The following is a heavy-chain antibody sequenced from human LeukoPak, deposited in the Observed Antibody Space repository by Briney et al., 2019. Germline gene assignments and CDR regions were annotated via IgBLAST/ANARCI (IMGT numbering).Heavy chain of an antibody. CDR2: IIPILGIA. Sequence: SVKVSCKASGGTFSSYAISWVRQAPGQGLEWMGRIIPILGIANYAQKFQGRVTITADESTSTAYMELSSLRSEDTAVYYCAREWERGLDYWGQGTLVTVSS. CDR3: AREWERGLDY. D-gene: IGHD1-1*01. CDR1: GGTFSSYA. J-gene: IGHJ4*02. V-gene: IGHV1-69*04.